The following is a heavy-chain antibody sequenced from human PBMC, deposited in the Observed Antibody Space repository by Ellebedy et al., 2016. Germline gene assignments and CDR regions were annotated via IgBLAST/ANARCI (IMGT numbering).Heavy chain of an antibody. J-gene: IGHJ4*02. CDR3: ARDPFGWYWVDY. CDR1: GFTFSSYW. V-gene: IGHV3-7*04. CDR2: IKQDGSEK. D-gene: IGHD6-19*01. Sequence: GESLKISCAASGFTFSSYWMSWVRQAPGKGLEWVANIKQDGSEKYYVDSVKGRFTISRDNAKNSLYLQMNSLRAEDTAVYYCARDPFGWYWVDYWGQGTLVTVSS.